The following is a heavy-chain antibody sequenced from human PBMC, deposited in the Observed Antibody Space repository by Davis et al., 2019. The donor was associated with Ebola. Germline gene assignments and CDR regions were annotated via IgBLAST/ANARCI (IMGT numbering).Heavy chain of an antibody. D-gene: IGHD3-10*01. CDR2: IKQDGSEK. J-gene: IGHJ6*03. CDR3: AKDSVVRGLHYYYYMDV. CDR1: GFTFSSYW. V-gene: IGHV3-7*01. Sequence: GGSLRLSCAASGFTFSSYWMSWVRQAPGKGLEWVANIKQDGSEKYYVDSVKGRFTISRANAKNSLYLQMNSLRAEDTAVYYCAKDSVVRGLHYYYYMDVWGKGTTVTVSS.